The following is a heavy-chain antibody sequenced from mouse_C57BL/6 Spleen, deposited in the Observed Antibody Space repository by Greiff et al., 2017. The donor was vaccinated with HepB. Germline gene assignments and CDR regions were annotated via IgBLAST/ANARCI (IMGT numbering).Heavy chain of an antibody. CDR1: GFSFNTYA. J-gene: IGHJ4*01. CDR2: IRSKSNNYAT. V-gene: IGHV10-1*01. Sequence: GGGLVQPKGSLKLSCAASGFSFNTYAMNWVRQAPGKGLEWVARIRSKSNNYATYYADSVKDRFTISRDDSESMLYLQMNNLKTEDTAMYYFVSPRFLDAMDYWGQGTSVTVSS. CDR3: VSPRFLDAMDY.